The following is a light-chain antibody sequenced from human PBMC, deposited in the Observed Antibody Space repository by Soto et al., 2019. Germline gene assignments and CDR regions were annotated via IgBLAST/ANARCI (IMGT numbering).Light chain of an antibody. CDR2: GNI. CDR1: SSNIGAGYD. CDR3: QSYGSTLSARYV. Sequence: QSVLTQPPSVSGAPGQRVTISCTGSSSNIGAGYDVHWYQQRPGTAPKLLIFGNINRPSGVPDRFSGSKSGTSASLAITGLQAEDEGDYYCQSYGSTLSARYVFGTGT. J-gene: IGLJ1*01. V-gene: IGLV1-40*01.